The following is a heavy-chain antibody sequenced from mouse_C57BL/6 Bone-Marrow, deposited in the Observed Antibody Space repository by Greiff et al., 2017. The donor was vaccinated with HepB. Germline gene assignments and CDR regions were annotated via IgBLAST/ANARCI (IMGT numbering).Heavy chain of an antibody. CDR2: ISYSGST. CDR3: ARGATVVAPPYWYFDV. Sequence: EVQLQESGPGMVKPSQSLSLTCTVTGYSITSGYDWHWIRHFPGNKLEWMGYISYSGSTNYNPSLKSRISITHDTSKNHFFLKLNSVTTEDTATYYCARGATVVAPPYWYFDVWGTGTTVTVSS. D-gene: IGHD1-1*01. V-gene: IGHV3-1*01. J-gene: IGHJ1*03. CDR1: GYSITSGYD.